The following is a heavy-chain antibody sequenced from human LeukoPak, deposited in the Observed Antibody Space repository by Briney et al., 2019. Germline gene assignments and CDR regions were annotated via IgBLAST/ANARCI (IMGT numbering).Heavy chain of an antibody. CDR1: GYTFTSYY. CDR2: INPSGGST. V-gene: IGHV1-46*01. Sequence: ASVKVSCKASGYTFTSYYMHWVRPAPGQGLEWMGIINPSGGSTSYAQKFQGRVTMTRDTSTSTVYMELSSLRSEDTAVYYCARRGHCSGGSCYSDSYWYFDLWGRGTLVTVSS. D-gene: IGHD2-15*01. CDR3: ARRGHCSGGSCYSDSYWYFDL. J-gene: IGHJ2*01.